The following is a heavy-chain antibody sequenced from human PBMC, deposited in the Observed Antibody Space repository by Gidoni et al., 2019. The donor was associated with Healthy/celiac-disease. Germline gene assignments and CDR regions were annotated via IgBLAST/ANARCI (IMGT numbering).Heavy chain of an antibody. D-gene: IGHD6-13*01. CDR1: GFTVSSNY. CDR3: ARGSAAGTQGYYYYYGMDV. Sequence: EVQLVESGGGLIQPGGSLRLSCAASGFTVSSNYMSWVRQAPGKGLEWVSVIYSGGSTYYADSVKGRFTISRDNSKNTLYLQMNSLRAEDTAVYYCARGSAAGTQGYYYYYGMDVWGQGTTVTVSS. J-gene: IGHJ6*02. V-gene: IGHV3-53*01. CDR2: IYSGGST.